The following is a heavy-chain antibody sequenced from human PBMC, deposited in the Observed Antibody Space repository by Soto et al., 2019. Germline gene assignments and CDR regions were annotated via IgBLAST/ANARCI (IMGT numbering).Heavy chain of an antibody. D-gene: IGHD1-20*01. V-gene: IGHV4-59*08. Sequence: PSETLSLTCSVSGGSISRYFWTWIRQPPGKGLEWIGYMYSSGSTNYNPSLKSRVTMSVDTSKNQFSLNLSSVTAADTAVYYCARKSGNWNYIDYWGQGTLVTVSS. CDR3: ARKSGNWNYIDY. CDR1: GGSISRYF. J-gene: IGHJ4*02. CDR2: MYSSGST.